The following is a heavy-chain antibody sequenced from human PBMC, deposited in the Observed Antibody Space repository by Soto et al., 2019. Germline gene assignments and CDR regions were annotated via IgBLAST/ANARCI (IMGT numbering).Heavy chain of an antibody. Sequence: ASVKVSCKASGYTFTSYGISWVRQAPGQGLEWMGWISAYNGNTNYAQKLQGRVTMTTDTSTSTAYMELRSLRSDDTAVYYCAREAPGIAAAGAETLYYFDYWGQGTLVTVSS. CDR3: AREAPGIAAAGAETLYYFDY. D-gene: IGHD6-13*01. CDR1: GYTFTSYG. V-gene: IGHV1-18*01. CDR2: ISAYNGNT. J-gene: IGHJ4*02.